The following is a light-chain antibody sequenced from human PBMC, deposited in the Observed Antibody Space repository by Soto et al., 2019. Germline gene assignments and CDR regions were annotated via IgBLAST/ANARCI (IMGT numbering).Light chain of an antibody. Sequence: QSVLTQPPSVSGAPGHRVTISCGGSPSNIGAGYDVHWFQQFPGTAPKLLIYSYTKRPSGVPDRFSGSRSGTSASLAITGLQTEDEADYYCQSYDNTLSGVVFGGGTKLTVL. J-gene: IGLJ2*01. CDR2: SYT. CDR1: PSNIGAGYD. V-gene: IGLV1-40*01. CDR3: QSYDNTLSGVV.